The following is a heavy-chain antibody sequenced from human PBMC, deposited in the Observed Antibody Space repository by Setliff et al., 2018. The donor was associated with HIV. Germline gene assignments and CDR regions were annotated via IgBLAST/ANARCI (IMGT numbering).Heavy chain of an antibody. J-gene: IGHJ6*03. Sequence: ASVKVSCKASGYSFTNYDINWVRQATGQGLEWMGWMNPKSGKTGYAQKFQGRVTITRNTSISTVYIDLDSLRSDDAAVYYCARGFYDFFYNYYMDVWGKGTTVTVSS. CDR3: ARGFYDFFYNYYMDV. V-gene: IGHV1-8*03. CDR1: GYSFTNYD. CDR2: MNPKSGKT. D-gene: IGHD3-3*01.